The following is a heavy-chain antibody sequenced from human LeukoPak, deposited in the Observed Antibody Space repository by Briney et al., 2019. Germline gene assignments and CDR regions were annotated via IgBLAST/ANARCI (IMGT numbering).Heavy chain of an antibody. D-gene: IGHD4-23*01. J-gene: IGHJ4*02. CDR2: INPNSGGT. V-gene: IGHV1-2*06. CDR3: AREFGGGTFDY. CDR1: GYTFTGYY. Sequence: GASVKVSCKASGYTFTGYYMHWVRQAPGQGLEWMGRINPNSGGTNYAQKFQGRVTMTRDTSTSTVYMDLSSLRSEDTALYYCAREFGGGTFDYWGQGTLVTVSS.